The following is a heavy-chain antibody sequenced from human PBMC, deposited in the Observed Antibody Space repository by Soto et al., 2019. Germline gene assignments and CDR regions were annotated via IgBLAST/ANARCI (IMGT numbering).Heavy chain of an antibody. CDR3: ARYYYDFWSGYYTSAYYYYGMDV. Sequence: SETLSLTCTVSGGSISSSSYYWGWIRQPPGKGPEWIGCIYYSGSTYYNPSLKSRVTISVDTSKNQFSLKLSSVTAADTAVYYCARYYYDFWSGYYTSAYYYYGMDVWGQGTTVTVSS. CDR1: GGSISSSSYY. CDR2: IYYSGST. J-gene: IGHJ6*02. V-gene: IGHV4-39*01. D-gene: IGHD3-3*01.